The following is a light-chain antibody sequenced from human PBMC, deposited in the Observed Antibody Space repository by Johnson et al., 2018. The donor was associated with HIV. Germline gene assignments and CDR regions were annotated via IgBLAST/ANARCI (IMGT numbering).Light chain of an antibody. Sequence: QSVLTQPPSVSAAPGQTVNISCSGNVSNIESYFVSWCQQLPGAAPTLLIYEDNKRPSGIADRFSGSKSGTSATLGIPGLQTGDEADYYCGTWDNGLSGYVFGSGTKVTVL. V-gene: IGLV1-51*02. CDR2: EDN. CDR1: VSNIESYF. J-gene: IGLJ1*01. CDR3: GTWDNGLSGYV.